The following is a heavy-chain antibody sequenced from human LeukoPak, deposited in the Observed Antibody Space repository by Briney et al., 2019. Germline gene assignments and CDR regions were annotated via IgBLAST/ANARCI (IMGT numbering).Heavy chain of an antibody. D-gene: IGHD2-15*01. V-gene: IGHV4-34*01. CDR2: INHSGST. J-gene: IGHJ4*02. CDR3: ARVSYCSGGSCYSE. Sequence: SETLSLTCAVYGGSFSGYYWSWIRQPPGKGLEWIGEINHSGSTNYNPSLKSRVTISVDTSKNQFSLKLSSVTAADTAVYYCARVSYCSGGSCYSEWGQGTLVAVSS. CDR1: GGSFSGYY.